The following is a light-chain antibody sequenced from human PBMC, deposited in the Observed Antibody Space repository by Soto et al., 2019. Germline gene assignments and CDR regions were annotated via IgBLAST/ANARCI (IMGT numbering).Light chain of an antibody. CDR2: GAS. CDR3: QQYGNSPFT. J-gene: IGKJ5*01. Sequence: DIVLTQSPASLALSPGERATLSCRASQSVSSNLAWYQQKPGQPPRLLIYGASSRATGIPDRFSGSGSGTDFTLTISRLEPEDFAVYYCQQYGNSPFTFGQGTRLEIK. CDR1: QSVSSN. V-gene: IGKV3-20*01.